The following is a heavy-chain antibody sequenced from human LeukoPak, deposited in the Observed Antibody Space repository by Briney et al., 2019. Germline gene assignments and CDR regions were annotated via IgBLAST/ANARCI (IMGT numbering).Heavy chain of an antibody. D-gene: IGHD2-2*01. V-gene: IGHV3-30*02. Sequence: GGSLRLSCAVSGFIFSSYGMHWVRQAPGKGLEWVSFLRYDGTNTYYADPVKGRFTISRDNAKNSLYLQMNSLRGEDTAVYYCAKVGFVYATSSYFDSWRQGTLVTVSS. CDR2: LRYDGTNT. CDR3: AKVGFVYATSSYFDS. J-gene: IGHJ4*02. CDR1: GFIFSSYG.